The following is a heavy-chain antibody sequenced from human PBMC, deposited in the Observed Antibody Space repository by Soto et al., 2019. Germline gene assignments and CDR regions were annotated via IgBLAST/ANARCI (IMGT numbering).Heavy chain of an antibody. Sequence: SETLSLPCTVSGGSISSGDYYLRWIRQPPGKDLEWIGYIYYSGSPFYNPSLKNRVTISLDTSKIQFSLKLSSVTAADTAVYYCARGGDYVWGSYRYNWFDPWGQGTLVTGSS. V-gene: IGHV4-30-4*02. J-gene: IGHJ5*02. D-gene: IGHD3-16*02. CDR1: GGSISSGDYY. CDR2: IYYSGSP. CDR3: ARGGDYVWGSYRYNWFDP.